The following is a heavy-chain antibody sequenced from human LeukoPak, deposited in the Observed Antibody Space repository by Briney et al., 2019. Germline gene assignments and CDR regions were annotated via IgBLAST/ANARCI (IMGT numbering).Heavy chain of an antibody. CDR3: AKDLRPAYSSSCYANYFDY. V-gene: IGHV3-23*01. J-gene: IGHJ4*02. CDR1: GFTFSSYA. CDR2: ISGSGGST. Sequence: PGGSLRLSCAASGFTFSSYAMSWVRQAPGKGLEWVSAISGSGGSTYYADSVKGRFTISRDNSKNTLYLQMNSLRAEDTAVYYCAKDLRPAYSSSCYANYFDYWGQGTLVTVSS. D-gene: IGHD6-13*01.